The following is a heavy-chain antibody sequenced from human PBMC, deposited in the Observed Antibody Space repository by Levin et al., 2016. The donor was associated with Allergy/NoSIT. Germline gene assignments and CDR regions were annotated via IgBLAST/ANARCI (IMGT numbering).Heavy chain of an antibody. CDR3: AKRRLENTGPFNY. Sequence: GESLKISCAASGLTFSSYAMSWVRQAPGKGLEWVSGISGSGDTTYYADPVKGRFTISRDNSENTLSLEMSSLRAEDTAVYYCAKRRLENTGPFNYWGQGTLVTVSS. CDR2: ISGSGDTT. V-gene: IGHV3-23*01. D-gene: IGHD1-1*01. J-gene: IGHJ4*02. CDR1: GLTFSSYA.